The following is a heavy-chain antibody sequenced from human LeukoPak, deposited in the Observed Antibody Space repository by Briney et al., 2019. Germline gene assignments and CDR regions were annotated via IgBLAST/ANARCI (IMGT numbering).Heavy chain of an antibody. CDR1: GFNFNNAL. CDR2: IKSKGDGETT. J-gene: IGHJ4*02. V-gene: IGHV3-15*01. D-gene: IGHD3-10*01. Sequence: GGSLRLSCAASGFNFNNALMTWVRQAPGKGLEWVGRIKSKGDGETTDYGAPVKGRFTMSRDDSKATVYLQMNLLQAEDTAMYYCATDLGLTMIRGVIVHWGQGALVIVSS. CDR3: ATDLGLTMIRGVIVH.